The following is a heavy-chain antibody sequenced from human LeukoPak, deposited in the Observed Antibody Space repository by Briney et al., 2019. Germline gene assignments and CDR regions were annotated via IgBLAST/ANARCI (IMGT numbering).Heavy chain of an antibody. CDR3: AKGLYDYALDV. J-gene: IGHJ6*02. Sequence: GGSLRLSCAASGFTFSSYAMHWVRQAPGRGLEWVAVISYDGSNKYYADSVKGRFTISRDNSKNTLYLQMNSLRAEDTAIYYCAKGLYDYALDVWGQGTAVTVSS. CDR2: ISYDGSNK. V-gene: IGHV3-30-3*01. CDR1: GFTFSSYA.